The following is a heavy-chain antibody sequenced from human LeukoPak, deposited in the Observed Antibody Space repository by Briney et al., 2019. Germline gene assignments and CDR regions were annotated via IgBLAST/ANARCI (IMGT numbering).Heavy chain of an antibody. Sequence: ASVKVSCKASGYTFNRHGISWVRQAPGQGPEWMGWISCYNGDTHYAQNYQGRLTMTTDTSTCTAYMELRSLRSDDTAVYYCARDPSNTRGHNAWFDYWGQGTPVTVSS. D-gene: IGHD2-8*01. J-gene: IGHJ5*01. V-gene: IGHV1-18*01. CDR2: ISCYNGDT. CDR3: ARDPSNTRGHNAWFDY. CDR1: GYTFNRHG.